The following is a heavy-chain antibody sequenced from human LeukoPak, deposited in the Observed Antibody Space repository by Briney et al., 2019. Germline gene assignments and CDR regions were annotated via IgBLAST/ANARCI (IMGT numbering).Heavy chain of an antibody. D-gene: IGHD4-17*01. J-gene: IGHJ4*02. CDR2: ISGSGGST. V-gene: IGHV3-23*01. CDR1: GFTFSSYA. CDR3: AKDHYGDGKNPFDY. Sequence: GGSLRLSCAASGFTFSSYAMSWVRQAPGKGLEWVSAISGSGGSTYYADSVKGRFTISRDNSKNTLYVQMNSLRAEDTAVYYCAKDHYGDGKNPFDYWGQGTLVTVSS.